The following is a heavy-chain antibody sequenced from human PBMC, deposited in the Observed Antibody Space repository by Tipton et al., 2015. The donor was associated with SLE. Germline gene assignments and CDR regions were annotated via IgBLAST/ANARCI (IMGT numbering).Heavy chain of an antibody. Sequence: SLRLSCAASGFTFTTYWMHWVRQAPGKGLEWVANMNLDGSERYYVDSVKGRFTISRDNAKNSLFLQMDSLRVEDTAVYYCARDFLYSSSWYSLDPWGQGTLVTVSS. CDR3: ARDFLYSSSWYSLDP. CDR1: GFTFTTYW. V-gene: IGHV3-7*01. J-gene: IGHJ5*02. D-gene: IGHD6-13*01. CDR2: MNLDGSER.